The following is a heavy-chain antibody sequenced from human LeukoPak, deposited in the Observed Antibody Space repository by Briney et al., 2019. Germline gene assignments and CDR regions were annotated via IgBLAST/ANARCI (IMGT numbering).Heavy chain of an antibody. J-gene: IGHJ3*02. Sequence: GGSLRLSCAASGFTFSAYSFNWVRQAPGKGLEWLSYISSGSNTIYYADSVKGRFTISRDSAKNSLYLQMNSLRAEDTAVYYCARVLELLGFALDIWGQGTMVTVSS. CDR2: ISSGSNTI. D-gene: IGHD1-7*01. CDR1: GFTFSAYS. CDR3: ARVLELLGFALDI. V-gene: IGHV3-48*01.